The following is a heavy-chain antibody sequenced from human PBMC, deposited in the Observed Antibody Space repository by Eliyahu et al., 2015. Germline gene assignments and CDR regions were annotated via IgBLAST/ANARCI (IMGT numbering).Heavy chain of an antibody. CDR1: GYXFTSYA. J-gene: IGHJ4*02. V-gene: IGHV7-4-1*02. D-gene: IGHD2-2*01. CDR3: ARVDVVVPAVQIAAALFDY. Sequence: QVQLVQSGSELKKPGASVKVSCKASGYXFTSYAXNXVRQAPGXGLEWMGWINTNTGNPTYAXGFTGRFVFSLDTSVSTAYLQISSLKAEDTAVYYCARVDVVVPAVQIAAALFDYWGQGTLVTVSS. CDR2: INTNTGNP.